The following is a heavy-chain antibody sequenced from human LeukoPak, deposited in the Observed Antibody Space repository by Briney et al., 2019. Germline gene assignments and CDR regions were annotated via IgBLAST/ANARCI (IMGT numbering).Heavy chain of an antibody. CDR2: INTNTGNP. V-gene: IGHV7-4-1*02. CDR3: ASLSLGGVVTLPDY. D-gene: IGHD3-3*01. CDR1: GYTFTSYA. J-gene: IGHJ4*02. Sequence: GASVKVSCKASGYTFTSYAMNWVRQAPGQGLEWMGWINTNTGNPTYAQGFTGRFVFSLDTSVSTAYLQISSLKAEDTAVYYCASLSLGGVVTLPDYWGQGTLVTVSS.